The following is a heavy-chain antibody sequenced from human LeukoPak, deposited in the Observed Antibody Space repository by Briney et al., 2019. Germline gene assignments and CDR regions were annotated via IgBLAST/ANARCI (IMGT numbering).Heavy chain of an antibody. D-gene: IGHD6-19*01. CDR2: ISGSGVST. CDR3: ARERAYSSGWFNWFDP. V-gene: IGHV3-23*01. Sequence: GGSLRLSCAASGFTFSTYAMSWVRQAPGKGLEWVSAISGSGVSTYYADSVKGRFTISRDNSKNTLYLQMNSLRAEDTAVYYCARERAYSSGWFNWFDPWGQGTLVTVSS. J-gene: IGHJ5*02. CDR1: GFTFSTYA.